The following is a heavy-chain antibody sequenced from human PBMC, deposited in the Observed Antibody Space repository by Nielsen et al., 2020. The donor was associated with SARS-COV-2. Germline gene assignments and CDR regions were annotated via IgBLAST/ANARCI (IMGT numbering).Heavy chain of an antibody. D-gene: IGHD3-16*02. CDR3: ARDRYSRLGELSSIDY. V-gene: IGHV4-59*01. CDR1: GGSISSYY. Sequence: SETLSLTCTVSGGSISSYYWSWIRQPPGKGLEWIGYIYYSGSTNYNPSLKSRVTISVDTSKNQFSLKLSSVTAADTAVYYCARDRYSRLGELSSIDYWGQGTLVTVSS. CDR2: IYYSGST. J-gene: IGHJ4*02.